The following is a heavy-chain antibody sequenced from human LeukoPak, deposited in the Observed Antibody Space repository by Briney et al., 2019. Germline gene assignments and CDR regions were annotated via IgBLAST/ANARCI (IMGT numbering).Heavy chain of an antibody. CDR1: GFTFSSYE. J-gene: IGHJ4*02. CDR2: ISNSGNTI. Sequence: PGGSLRLSCAASGFTFSSYEMNWVRQAPGKGLEWVSYISNSGNTIYYADSVKGRFTISRDNAKNSLYLQMNSLRAEDTAMYYCAGYHHGSSGYTWGQGTLVTVSS. V-gene: IGHV3-48*03. CDR3: AGYHHGSSGYT. D-gene: IGHD3-22*01.